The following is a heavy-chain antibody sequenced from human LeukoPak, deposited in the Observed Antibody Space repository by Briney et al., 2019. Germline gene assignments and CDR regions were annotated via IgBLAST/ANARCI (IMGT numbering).Heavy chain of an antibody. CDR3: ARGPYYYGSGSYLLDYYYMDV. J-gene: IGHJ6*03. D-gene: IGHD3-10*01. V-gene: IGHV4-39*01. Sequence: SETLSLTCTVSGGSISSDFNYWGWIRQPPGKGLEWIGSRYSSGRTYYNPSLKSRVTISVDTSKNQFSLKLSSVTAADTAVYYCARGPYYYGSGSYLLDYYYMDVWGKGTTVTISS. CDR1: GGSISSDFNY. CDR2: RYSSGRT.